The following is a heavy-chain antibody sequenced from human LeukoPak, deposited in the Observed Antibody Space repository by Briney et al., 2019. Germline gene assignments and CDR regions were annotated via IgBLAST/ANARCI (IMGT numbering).Heavy chain of an antibody. J-gene: IGHJ5*02. D-gene: IGHD2-8*01. CDR1: GYTFTSCG. CDR2: ISAYNGNT. V-gene: IGHV1-18*01. Sequence: ASVKVSCKASGYTFTSCGISWVRQAPGQGLEWMGWISAYNGNTNYAQKLQGRVTMTTDTSTSTAYMELRSLRSDDTAVYYCARASIVLMVDSNWFDPWGQGTLVTVSS. CDR3: ARASIVLMVDSNWFDP.